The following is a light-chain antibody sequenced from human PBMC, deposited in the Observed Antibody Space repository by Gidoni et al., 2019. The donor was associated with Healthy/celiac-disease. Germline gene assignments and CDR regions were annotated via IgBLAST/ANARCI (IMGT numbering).Light chain of an antibody. CDR2: AAS. Sequence: DIQMTQSPSSLSASVGDRVTITCRASQSISSYLNWYQQKPGKAPKLLIYAASSLQSGVPSRFSGSGSGTDFTLTISSLQPEDFATYYCQQDYSPPTFGQGTRLEIK. CDR3: QQDYSPPT. J-gene: IGKJ5*01. CDR1: QSISSY. V-gene: IGKV1-39*01.